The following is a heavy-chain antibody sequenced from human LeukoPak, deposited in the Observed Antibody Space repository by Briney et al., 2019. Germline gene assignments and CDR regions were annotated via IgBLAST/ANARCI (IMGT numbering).Heavy chain of an antibody. CDR2: IKQDGSEK. D-gene: IGHD2-2*02. CDR1: GFTFSRYA. J-gene: IGHJ4*02. Sequence: GGSLRLSCAVSGFTFSRYAMHWVRQAPGKGLEWVANIKQDGSEKYYVDSVKGRFTISRDNAKNSLYLQMNSLRAEDTAVYYCARVEGSSTSCYTFDYWGQGTLVTVSS. V-gene: IGHV3-7*01. CDR3: ARVEGSSTSCYTFDY.